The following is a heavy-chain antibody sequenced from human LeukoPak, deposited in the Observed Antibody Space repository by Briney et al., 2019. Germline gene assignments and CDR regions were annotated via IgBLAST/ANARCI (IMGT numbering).Heavy chain of an antibody. CDR2: IGTAGDT. CDR1: GFTFSSYD. D-gene: IGHD6-6*01. Sequence: PGGSLRLSCAASGFTFSSYDMHWVRQATGTGLEWVSAIGTAGDTYYPGSVKGRFTISRENAKSSLYLQMNSLRAGDTAVYYCARGIRRPELSIAAPEFDYWGQGTLVTVSS. V-gene: IGHV3-13*01. CDR3: ARGIRRPELSIAAPEFDY. J-gene: IGHJ4*02.